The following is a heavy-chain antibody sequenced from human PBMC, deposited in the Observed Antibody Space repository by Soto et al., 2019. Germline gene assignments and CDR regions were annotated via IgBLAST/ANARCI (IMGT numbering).Heavy chain of an antibody. V-gene: IGHV3-23*01. CDR2: IGESGTPT. CDR1: GFTFSSYA. J-gene: IGHJ6*02. CDR3: ARYIPGVRYYGMDV. Sequence: LRLSCAASGFTFSSYAMKWVRQAPGKGLEWVSLIGESGTPTYYADSVKGRFTISRDNSGNTLFLEMYSLRAEDTAVYYCARYIPGVRYYGMDVWGQGTTVPVSS. D-gene: IGHD2-2*01.